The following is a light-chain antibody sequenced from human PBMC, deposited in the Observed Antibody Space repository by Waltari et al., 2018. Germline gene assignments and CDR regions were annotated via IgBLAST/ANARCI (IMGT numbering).Light chain of an antibody. Sequence: QSALTQPPPQSGSPGPSFTIPSPVTRRAIGAYNLVSWYQQHPGKAPKLMIFEVSHRPSGVPDRFSGSKSGNTASLTVSGLQADDEGDYYGSSYTGRSWVFGGGTELTVL. V-gene: IGLV2-8*01. CDR2: EVS. CDR3: SSYTGRSWV. J-gene: IGLJ3*02. CDR1: RRAIGAYNL.